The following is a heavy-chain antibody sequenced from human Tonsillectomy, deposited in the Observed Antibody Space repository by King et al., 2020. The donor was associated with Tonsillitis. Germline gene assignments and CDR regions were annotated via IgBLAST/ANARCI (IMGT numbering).Heavy chain of an antibody. CDR2: ISYDGSNK. V-gene: IGHV3-30*18. Sequence: VQLVESGGGVVQSGRSLRLSCAASGFTFRSYGMHWVRQAPGKGLEWVAVISYDGSNKYYADSVKGRFTISRDNSKNTLCLQMNSLRDEDSAVYYCAKNSGQRIAAAGPFDYWGQGTLVTVSS. J-gene: IGHJ4*02. D-gene: IGHD6-13*01. CDR1: GFTFRSYG. CDR3: AKNSGQRIAAAGPFDY.